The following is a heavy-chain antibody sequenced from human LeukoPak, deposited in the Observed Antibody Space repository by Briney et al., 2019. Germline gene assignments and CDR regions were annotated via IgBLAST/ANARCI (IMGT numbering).Heavy chain of an antibody. CDR3: ARYLDYGGNSRVFQH. CDR1: GGSISTYY. V-gene: IGHV4-59*12. CDR2: IYYSGNT. Sequence: PSETLSLTCTVSGGSISTYYWSWIRQPPGKGLEWIGYIYYSGNTNYNPSLKSRVTISVDTSKNQFSLKLSSVTAADTAVCYCARYLDYGGNSRVFQHWGQGTLVTVSS. J-gene: IGHJ1*01. D-gene: IGHD4-23*01.